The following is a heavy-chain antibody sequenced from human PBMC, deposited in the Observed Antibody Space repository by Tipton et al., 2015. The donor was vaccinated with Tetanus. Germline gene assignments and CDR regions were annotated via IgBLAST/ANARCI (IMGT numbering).Heavy chain of an antibody. CDR3: ARPLTSVAFGGFAFDV. D-gene: IGHD3-16*01. J-gene: IGHJ3*01. CDR1: GYSFSSYW. Sequence: QLVQSGAEAKKPGESLKISCRGSGYSFSSYWIAWVRQVPGKGLEWMGIFFPGDSESRYSPSFQGQVTMSGDNSIRTAYLQWSSLKASDTAIYYCARPLTSVAFGGFAFDVWGQGTLVTVSS. CDR2: FFPGDSES. V-gene: IGHV5-51*01.